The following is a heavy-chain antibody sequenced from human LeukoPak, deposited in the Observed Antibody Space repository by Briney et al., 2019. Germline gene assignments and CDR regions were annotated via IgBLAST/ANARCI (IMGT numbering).Heavy chain of an antibody. V-gene: IGHV3-74*01. CDR1: GFTFSSYW. D-gene: IGHD5-24*01. J-gene: IGHJ4*02. Sequence: PGGSLRLSCAASGFTFSSYWMHWVRQAPGKGLVWVSRINSDGSSTSYADSVRGRFTISRDNAKNTLYLQMNSLGAEDTAVYYCARDRGYEMATIMDYWGQGTLVTVSS. CDR2: INSDGSST. CDR3: ARDRGYEMATIMDY.